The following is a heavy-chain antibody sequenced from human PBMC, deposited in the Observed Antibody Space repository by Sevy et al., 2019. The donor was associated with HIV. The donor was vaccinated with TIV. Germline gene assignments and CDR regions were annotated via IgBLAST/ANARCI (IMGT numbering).Heavy chain of an antibody. D-gene: IGHD2-8*01. CDR1: GFTFSSYD. V-gene: IGHV3-48*03. CDR3: TRNGGAFDNGFDP. CDR2: ISSSGSSI. J-gene: IGHJ5*02. Sequence: GGSLRLSCTASGFTFSSYDMNWVRQAPGKGREWVSKISSSGSSIYYADSEKGRFTISRDNAKNSLNLQMNSLRAEDTAVYSCTRNGGAFDNGFDPWGQGTLVTVSS.